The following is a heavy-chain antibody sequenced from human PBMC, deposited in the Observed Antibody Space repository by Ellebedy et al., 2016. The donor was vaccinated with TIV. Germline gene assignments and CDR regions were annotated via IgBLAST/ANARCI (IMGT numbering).Heavy chain of an antibody. J-gene: IGHJ4*02. CDR3: ARGGKYLVSFFDD. V-gene: IGHV4-34*01. CDR2: ITPYGGT. CDR1: GGSFSTYW. Sequence: SETLSLTXAVYGGSFSTYWWSWIRQPPGKGLEWIGEITPYGGTNYSPSLRSRVTISGDRSNNQFSLRLSSVTAADTAVYYCARGGKYLVSFFDDWGQGTLVTVSS. D-gene: IGHD2-2*01.